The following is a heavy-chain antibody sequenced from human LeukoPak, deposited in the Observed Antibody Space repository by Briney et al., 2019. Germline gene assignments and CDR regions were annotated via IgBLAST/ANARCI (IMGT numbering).Heavy chain of an antibody. Sequence: SETLSLACTVSGDSFNSYSWSWIRQPPGRGLEWIGYIYYSGSTNYNPSLKSRVTISVDTSRNQFSLKLSSVTAADTAVYYCARESKSYDGSGYYHDYWGQGTLVTVSS. CDR1: GDSFNSYS. D-gene: IGHD3-22*01. V-gene: IGHV4-59*12. CDR2: IYYSGST. J-gene: IGHJ4*02. CDR3: ARESKSYDGSGYYHDY.